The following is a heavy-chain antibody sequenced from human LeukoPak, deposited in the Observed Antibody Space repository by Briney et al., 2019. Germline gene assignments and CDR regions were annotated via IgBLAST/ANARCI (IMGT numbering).Heavy chain of an antibody. Sequence: PSETLSLTCTVSGVSISSSYSYWGWIRQPPGMGLEWIGSIYYTGNTYYNASLKSQVSISIDTSKNQFSLRLSSVTAADTAVYYCASLRAERGVITQHFDYWGQGTLVTVSS. V-gene: IGHV4-39*07. J-gene: IGHJ4*02. CDR1: GVSISSSYSY. CDR2: IYYTGNT. CDR3: ASLRAERGVITQHFDY. D-gene: IGHD3-10*01.